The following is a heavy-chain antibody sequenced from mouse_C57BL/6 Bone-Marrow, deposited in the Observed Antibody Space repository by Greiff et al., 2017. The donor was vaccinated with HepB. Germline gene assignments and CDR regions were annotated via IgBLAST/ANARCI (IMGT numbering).Heavy chain of an antibody. CDR3: AKGVYYGSSYWYFDV. J-gene: IGHJ1*03. V-gene: IGHV1-81*01. Sequence: QVQLQQSGAELARPGASVKLSCKASGYTFTSYGISWVKQRTGQGLEWIGEIYPRSGNTYYNEKFKGKATLTADKSSSTEYMELRSLTSEDSAVYFCAKGVYYGSSYWYFDVWGTGTTVTVSS. CDR1: GYTFTSYG. D-gene: IGHD1-1*01. CDR2: IYPRSGNT.